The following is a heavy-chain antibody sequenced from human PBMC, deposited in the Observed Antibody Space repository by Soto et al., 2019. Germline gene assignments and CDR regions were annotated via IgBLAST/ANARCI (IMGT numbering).Heavy chain of an antibody. J-gene: IGHJ5*02. CDR3: ARDRPYDSSGYYQFDSDP. D-gene: IGHD3-22*01. CDR1: GYTFTSYG. Sequence: ASVKVSCKASGYTFTSYGISWVRQAPGQGLEWMGWISAYNGNTNYAQKLQGRVTMTTDTSTITAYMELRSLRSDDTAVYYCARDRPYDSSGYYQFDSDPWGQGTLVTVSS. CDR2: ISAYNGNT. V-gene: IGHV1-18*01.